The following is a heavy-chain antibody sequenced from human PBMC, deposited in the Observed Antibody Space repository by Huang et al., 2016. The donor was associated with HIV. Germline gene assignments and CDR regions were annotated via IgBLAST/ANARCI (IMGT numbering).Heavy chain of an antibody. Sequence: QLQLQETGPGLVKPSETLSLTCTVSGASITSSNYYWGWIRQPQGTGLEWIGSINYSGATSYNPTLKSRFTISLDTSKSQFSLKMSSVTAADTAVYYCAGHWWLPSYFDYWGQGTLVTVSS. V-gene: IGHV4-39*01. D-gene: IGHD2-15*01. J-gene: IGHJ4*02. CDR2: INYSGAT. CDR1: GASITSSNYY. CDR3: AGHWWLPSYFDY.